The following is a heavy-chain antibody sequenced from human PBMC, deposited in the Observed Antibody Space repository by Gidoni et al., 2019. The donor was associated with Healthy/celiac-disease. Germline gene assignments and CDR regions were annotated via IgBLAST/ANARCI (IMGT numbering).Heavy chain of an antibody. CDR3: ARVDIVVVTAVFHWYFDL. J-gene: IGHJ2*01. Sequence: QVQLQESGPGLVKPSETLSLTCPVSGGSLSSYYWSWIRQPPGKGLEWIGYIYYSGSTNYNPSLKGRVTISVDTSKNQFSLKLSSVTAADTAVYYCARVDIVVVTAVFHWYFDLWGRGTLVAVSS. CDR2: IYYSGST. CDR1: GGSLSSYY. D-gene: IGHD2-21*02. V-gene: IGHV4-59*01.